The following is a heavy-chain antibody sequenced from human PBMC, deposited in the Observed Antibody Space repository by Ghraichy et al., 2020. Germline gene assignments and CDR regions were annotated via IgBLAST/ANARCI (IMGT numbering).Heavy chain of an antibody. D-gene: IGHD6-6*01. CDR1: GFTFSSYE. CDR2: ISSSGSTI. J-gene: IGHJ4*02. V-gene: IGHV3-48*03. Sequence: GGSLRLSCAASGFTFSSYEMNWVRQAPGKGLEWVSYISSSGSTIYYADSVKGRFTISRDNAKNSLYLQMNSLRAEDTAVYYCARDISGQQLAPYDYWGQGTLVTVSS. CDR3: ARDISGQQLAPYDY.